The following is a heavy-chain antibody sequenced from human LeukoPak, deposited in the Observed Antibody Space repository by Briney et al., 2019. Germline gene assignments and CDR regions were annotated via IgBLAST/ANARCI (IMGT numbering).Heavy chain of an antibody. V-gene: IGHV4-59*02. J-gene: IGHJ4*02. Sequence: KPSETLSLTCTVSGGSVRSYYCSWIRQPPGEGLEWIAYIHNTGSTIYNPSLKSRVTISLDTSKNQFSLKLSSVTAADTAVYYCARGRCSSTSCYCDYWGQGTLVTVSS. CDR3: ARGRCSSTSCYCDY. D-gene: IGHD2-2*01. CDR2: IHNTGST. CDR1: GGSVRSYY.